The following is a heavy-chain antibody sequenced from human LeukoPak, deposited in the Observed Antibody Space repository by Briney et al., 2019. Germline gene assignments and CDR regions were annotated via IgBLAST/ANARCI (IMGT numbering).Heavy chain of an antibody. D-gene: IGHD6-13*01. V-gene: IGHV4-59*01. CDR1: GYDSISTYY. CDR2: IYYSGST. J-gene: IGHJ3*02. Sequence: PSETLSLTCSVSGYDSISTYYWNWIRQPPGKGLEWIGYIYYSGSTNYNPSLKSRVTISVDTSKNQFSLKLSSVTAADTAVYYCASPSGYSSSWYNAFDIWGQGTMVTVSS. CDR3: ASPSGYSSSWYNAFDI.